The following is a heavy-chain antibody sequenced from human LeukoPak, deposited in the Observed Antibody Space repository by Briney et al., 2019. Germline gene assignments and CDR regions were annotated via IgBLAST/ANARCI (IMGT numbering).Heavy chain of an antibody. J-gene: IGHJ4*02. CDR1: GFTFSSYW. V-gene: IGHV3-74*01. D-gene: IGHD3-22*01. Sequence: GGSLRLSCAVSGFTFSSYWMHWVRQAPGKGLVWVSRIDRDGSRINYADSVKGRFTISRDNGKNTLFLQMNSLRAEDAAVYYCAKDVGYYDSSGYLFDYWGQGTLVTVSS. CDR2: IDRDGSRI. CDR3: AKDVGYYDSSGYLFDY.